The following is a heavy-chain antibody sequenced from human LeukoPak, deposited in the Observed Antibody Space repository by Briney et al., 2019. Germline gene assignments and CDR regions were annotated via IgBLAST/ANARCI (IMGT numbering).Heavy chain of an antibody. CDR3: XKDMTLAAAGTAY. CDR1: GFTFSSYA. Sequence: GGSLRLSCAASGFTFSSYAMSWVRQAPGKGLEWVSAISGSGGSTYYADSVKGRFTISRDNSKNTLYLQMNSLRAEDTAVYYXXKDMTLAAAGTAYWGQGTLVTVPS. V-gene: IGHV3-23*01. D-gene: IGHD6-13*01. CDR2: ISGSGGST. J-gene: IGHJ4*02.